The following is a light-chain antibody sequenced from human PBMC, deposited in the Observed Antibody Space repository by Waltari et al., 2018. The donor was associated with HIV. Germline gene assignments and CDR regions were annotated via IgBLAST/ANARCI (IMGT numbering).Light chain of an antibody. CDR1: QDLNSY. CDR2: GAS. J-gene: IGKJ3*01. Sequence: DIQLTQSPSFLSASVGDRVTITGRASQDLNSYLAWYQHKLGQAPKRLIYGASTLQTGVPSRFSAGGSGTEYTLTIKSLQPDDFATYYWQHLNTFPLFTFGPGTKVDVK. V-gene: IGKV1-9*01. CDR3: QHLNTFPLFT.